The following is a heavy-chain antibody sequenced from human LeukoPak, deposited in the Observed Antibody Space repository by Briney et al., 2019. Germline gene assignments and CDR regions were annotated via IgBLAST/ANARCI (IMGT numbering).Heavy chain of an antibody. V-gene: IGHV4-34*01. CDR1: GGSLSGYY. D-gene: IGHD1-26*01. CDR2: INHSGSS. Sequence: PSETLSLTCAVYGGSLSGYYWSWIRQSPGKGLEWIGEINHSGSSNYNPSLKSRVTISVDTSKNQFSLKLTSVTAADTAEFYCARSIVGANAFDSWGQGTLVTVSS. CDR3: ARSIVGANAFDS. J-gene: IGHJ4*02.